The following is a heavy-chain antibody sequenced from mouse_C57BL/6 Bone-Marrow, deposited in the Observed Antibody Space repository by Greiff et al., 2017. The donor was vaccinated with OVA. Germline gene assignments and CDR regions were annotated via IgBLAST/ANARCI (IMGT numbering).Heavy chain of an antibody. J-gene: IGHJ2*01. D-gene: IGHD2-5*01. CDR3: ARDDYSNRGDY. V-gene: IGHV5-4*01. CDR2: ISDGGSYT. Sequence: EVQLVESGGGLVKPGGSLKLSCAASGFTFSSYAMSWVRQTPEKRLEWVATISDGGSYTYYPDNVKGRFTISRDNAKNKLYLQLSHLKSEDTAMYYCARDDYSNRGDYWGQGTTLTVSS. CDR1: GFTFSSYA.